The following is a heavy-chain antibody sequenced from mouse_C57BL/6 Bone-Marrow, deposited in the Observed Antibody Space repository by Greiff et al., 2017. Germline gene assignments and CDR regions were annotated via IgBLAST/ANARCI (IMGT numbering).Heavy chain of an antibody. CDR3: ARDRLPAWMDY. J-gene: IGHJ4*01. Sequence: VQLKESGGGLVKPGGSLKLSCAASGFTFSSYAMSWVRQTPEKRLEWVATISDGGSYTYYPDTVKGRFTISRDNAKNNLYLQLSHLKSEDTAMYYCARDRLPAWMDYWGQGTSVTVSS. CDR1: GFTFSSYA. CDR2: ISDGGSYT. V-gene: IGHV5-4*01. D-gene: IGHD2-1*01.